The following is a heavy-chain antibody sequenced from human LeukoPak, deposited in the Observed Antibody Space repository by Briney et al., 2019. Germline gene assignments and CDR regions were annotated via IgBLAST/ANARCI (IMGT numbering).Heavy chain of an antibody. J-gene: IGHJ4*02. V-gene: IGHV3-74*01. Sequence: PGGSLRLSCAASGFTFSSYWMHWVRQAPGKGLVWVSRINTDGSTISHADSVKGRFTISRDNAKNTLYLQMNSLRAEDTAIYYRARGLSGHTAAQGYWGQGTLVTVSS. CDR3: ARGLSGHTAAQGY. CDR1: GFTFSSYW. CDR2: INTDGSTI. D-gene: IGHD2-2*02.